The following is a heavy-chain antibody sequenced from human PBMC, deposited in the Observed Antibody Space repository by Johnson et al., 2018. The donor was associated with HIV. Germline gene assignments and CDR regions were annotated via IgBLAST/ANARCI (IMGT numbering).Heavy chain of an antibody. V-gene: IGHV3-7*03. Sequence: VESVKGRFIISRDNGRNLVYLQMNSLRAEDTALYYCARVGQAGGAFDIWGQGTMVTVSS. J-gene: IGHJ3*02. CDR3: ARVGQAGGAFDI.